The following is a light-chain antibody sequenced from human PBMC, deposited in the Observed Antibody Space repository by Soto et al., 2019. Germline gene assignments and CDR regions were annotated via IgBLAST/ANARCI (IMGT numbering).Light chain of an antibody. CDR1: QSVGSY. V-gene: IGKV3-11*01. Sequence: EIVLTQSPVTLSLSPGERATLSCRASQSVGSYFAWYQQKPGQAPRLLIYDASNRATGIPARFSGSGSGTDFTLTISSLEPEDFAVYYCQQRSAWPSTFGGGTKVEIK. J-gene: IGKJ4*01. CDR3: QQRSAWPST. CDR2: DAS.